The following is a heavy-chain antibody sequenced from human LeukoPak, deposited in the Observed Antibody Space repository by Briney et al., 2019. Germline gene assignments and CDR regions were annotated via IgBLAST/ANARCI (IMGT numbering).Heavy chain of an antibody. CDR2: INPNSGDT. Sequence: ASVKVSCKASGYTFTGYHMHWVRQAPGQGLEWMGRINPNSGDTDNAQKFQGRVTMTRDTSISTAYMDLSRLTSDDTAVYYCARDYCSSTSCLFDYWGQGTLVTVSS. V-gene: IGHV1-2*06. CDR3: ARDYCSSTSCLFDY. D-gene: IGHD2-2*01. CDR1: GYTFTGYH. J-gene: IGHJ4*02.